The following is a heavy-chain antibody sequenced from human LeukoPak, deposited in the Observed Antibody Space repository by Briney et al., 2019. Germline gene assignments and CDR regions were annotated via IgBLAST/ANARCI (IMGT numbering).Heavy chain of an antibody. V-gene: IGHV1-18*01. CDR2: ISAYNGNT. CDR1: GYTFTSYG. CDR3: ARGPELSWGYSLIYYYYYMDV. Sequence: ASVKVSCKASGYTFTSYGISWVRQAPGQGLEWMGWISAYNGNTNYAQKLQGRVTMTTDTSTSTAYMELRSLRSDDTAVYYCARGPELSWGYSLIYYYYYMDVWGKGTTVTVSS. D-gene: IGHD4-23*01. J-gene: IGHJ6*03.